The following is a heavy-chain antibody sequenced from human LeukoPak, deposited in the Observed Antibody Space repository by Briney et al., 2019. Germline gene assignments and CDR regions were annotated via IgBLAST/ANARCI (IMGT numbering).Heavy chain of an antibody. J-gene: IGHJ6*02. CDR3: ARAPGITMVRGVSYGMDV. CDR2: IYSGGST. D-gene: IGHD3-10*01. Sequence: PGGSLRLSCAASGFTVSSNYMSWVRQAPGKGLEWVSVIYSGGSTYYADSVKGSFTISRDNSKNTLYLQMNSLRAEDTAVYYCARAPGITMVRGVSYGMDVWGQGTTVAVSS. CDR1: GFTVSSNY. V-gene: IGHV3-66*01.